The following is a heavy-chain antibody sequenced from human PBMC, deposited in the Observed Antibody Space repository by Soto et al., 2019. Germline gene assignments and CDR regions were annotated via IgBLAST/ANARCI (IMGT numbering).Heavy chain of an antibody. J-gene: IGHJ4*02. Sequence: QVQLQESGPGLVKPSQTLSLTCTVSGGSISSGGYYWSWIRQHPGKGLEWIGYLYYSGSTYYNPSLNTPVTISVDTSKTQFSLKLSSVTASDTALYYCARTPLLWGQGTLVTVSS. V-gene: IGHV4-31*01. D-gene: IGHD1-26*01. CDR3: ARTPLL. CDR1: GGSISSGGYY. CDR2: LYYSGST.